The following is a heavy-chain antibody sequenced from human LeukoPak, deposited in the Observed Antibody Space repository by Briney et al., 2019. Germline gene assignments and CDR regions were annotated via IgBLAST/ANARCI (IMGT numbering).Heavy chain of an antibody. CDR2: ISWNSGSI. CDR1: GFTFDDYA. V-gene: IGHV3-9*01. D-gene: IGHD4-17*01. CDR3: AKDLNYGDFRGFDY. Sequence: PGRSLRLSCAASGFTFDDYAMHWVRQAPGKGLEWVSGISWNSGSIGYADSVKGRLTISRDNAKNSLYLQMNSLRAEDTALYYCAKDLNYGDFRGFDYWGQGTLVTVSS. J-gene: IGHJ4*02.